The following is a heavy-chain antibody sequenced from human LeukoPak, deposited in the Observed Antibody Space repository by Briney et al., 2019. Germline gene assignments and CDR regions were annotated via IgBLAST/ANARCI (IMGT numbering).Heavy chain of an antibody. V-gene: IGHV1-18*01. CDR3: ARYDRSGCSPYFDY. J-gene: IGHJ4*02. D-gene: IGHD3-22*01. Sequence: ASVKVSCKASGYTFTSYDINWVRQAPGQGLEWMGWISAYNGNTNHAQNLQGRVTMTTDTSTSTAYMELRSLRSDDTAVYYCARYDRSGCSPYFDYWGQGTLVTVSS. CDR2: ISAYNGNT. CDR1: GYTFTSYD.